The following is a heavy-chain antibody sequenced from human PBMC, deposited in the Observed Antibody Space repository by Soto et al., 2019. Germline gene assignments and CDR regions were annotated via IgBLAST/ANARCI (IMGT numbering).Heavy chain of an antibody. J-gene: IGHJ5*02. CDR1: GYTFTSYD. D-gene: IGHD6-13*01. CDR3: ARKGGSRRANWFDP. CDR2: MNPNSGNT. Sequence: QVQLVQSGAEVKKPGASVKVSCKASGYTFTSYDINWVRQATGQGLEWMGWMNPNSGNTGYAQKFQGRGTMTRKTSISTAYMEVSSLRSEDTAVYYCARKGGSRRANWFDPWGQGTLVTVSS. V-gene: IGHV1-8*01.